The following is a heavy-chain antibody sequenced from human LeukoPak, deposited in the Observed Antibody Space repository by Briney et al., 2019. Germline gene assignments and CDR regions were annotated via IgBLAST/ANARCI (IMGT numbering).Heavy chain of an antibody. CDR3: ATISGTSYYYDSPNWFDP. Sequence: GRSLRLSCAASGFTFSSYGMHWVRQAPGKGLEWVAVISYDGSNKYYADSVKGRFTISRDNSKNTLYLQMNSLRAEDTAVYYCATISGTSYYYDSPNWFDPWGQGTLVTVSS. CDR2: ISYDGSNK. J-gene: IGHJ5*02. CDR1: GFTFSSYG. V-gene: IGHV3-30*03. D-gene: IGHD3-22*01.